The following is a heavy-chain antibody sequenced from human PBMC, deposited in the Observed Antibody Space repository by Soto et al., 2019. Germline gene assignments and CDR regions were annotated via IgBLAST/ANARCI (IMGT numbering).Heavy chain of an antibody. CDR1: EATFASYP. CDR2: IIPIFGTA. V-gene: IGHV1-69*12. J-gene: IGHJ4*02. Sequence: QVQLVQSGAEVKKPGSSVKVSAKASEATFASYPTSGWRQAPEQGLEWMGGIIPIFGTANYAQKFQGRVTITADESTSTAYMELSSLRSEDTAVYYCARSYGGNLVDPFDYWGQGTLVTVSS. CDR3: ARSYGGNLVDPFDY. D-gene: IGHD4-17*01.